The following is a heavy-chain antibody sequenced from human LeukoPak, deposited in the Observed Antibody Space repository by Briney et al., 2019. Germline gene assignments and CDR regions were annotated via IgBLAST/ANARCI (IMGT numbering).Heavy chain of an antibody. CDR3: ARRRGGYGEGEFDY. Sequence: GGSLRLSCTASGFTASSKYMSWVRQAPGKGLEWVSFIRGDATTAYADSVQGRFTISRDDSKNTPYLQMDSLRAEDTAVYYCARRRGGYGEGEFDYWGQGTLVTVSS. D-gene: IGHD4-17*01. V-gene: IGHV3-66*04. CDR1: GFTASSKY. J-gene: IGHJ4*02. CDR2: IRGDATT.